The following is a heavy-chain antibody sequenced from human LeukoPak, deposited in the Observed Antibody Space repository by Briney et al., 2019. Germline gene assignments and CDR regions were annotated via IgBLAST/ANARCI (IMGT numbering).Heavy chain of an antibody. CDR1: GFTFSSYD. CDR3: ARGSHVLYGDYEPNAFDI. V-gene: IGHV3-13*01. CDR2: IGTAGDT. Sequence: PGGSLGLSCAASGFTFSSYDMHWVRQATGKGLEWVSAIGTAGDTYYPGSVKGRFTISRENAKNSLYLQMNSLRAGDTAVYYCARGSHVLYGDYEPNAFDIWGQGTMVTVSS. D-gene: IGHD4-17*01. J-gene: IGHJ3*02.